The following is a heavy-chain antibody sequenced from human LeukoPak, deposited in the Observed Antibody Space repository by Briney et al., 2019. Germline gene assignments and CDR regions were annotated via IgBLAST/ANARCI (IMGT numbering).Heavy chain of an antibody. J-gene: IGHJ1*01. CDR1: GFTVSSHY. V-gene: IGHV3-66*01. CDR2: TYSGGST. Sequence: GGSLRLSCAASGFTVSSHYMGWVRQAPGKGREWVSVTYSGGSTYYADSVKGRFTISRDNSQNTLYLQMNSLRAEETAVYCCARDGLSGYSSSWGQGTLVTVSS. D-gene: IGHD6-13*01. CDR3: ARDGLSGYSSS.